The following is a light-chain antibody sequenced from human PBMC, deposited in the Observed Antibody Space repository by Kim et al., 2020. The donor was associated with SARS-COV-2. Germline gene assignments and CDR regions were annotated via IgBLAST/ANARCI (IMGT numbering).Light chain of an antibody. J-gene: IGKJ2*01. V-gene: IGKV1-39*01. CDR1: ETIGYD. CDR3: QQSRGIPRT. CDR2: GAS. Sequence: DIQMTQSPASLSASVGDRVTIACRASETIGYDLHWYQQKPGKAPKVLIIGASNLQSGVPSRFSGSGSGTDFALTISGLHPEDFATYFCQQSRGIPRTFGPGTKVDIK.